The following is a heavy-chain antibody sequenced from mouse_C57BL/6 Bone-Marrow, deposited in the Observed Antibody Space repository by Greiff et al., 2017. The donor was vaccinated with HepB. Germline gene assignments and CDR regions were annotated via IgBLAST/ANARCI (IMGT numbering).Heavy chain of an antibody. CDR2: IRNKANGYTT. Sequence: EVKLVESGGGLVQPGGSLSLSCAASGFTFTDYYMSWVRQPPGKALEWLGFIRNKANGYTTEYSASVKGRFTISRDNSQSILYLQMNALRAEDSATYYCARCPHGLRAMDYWGQGTSVTVSS. V-gene: IGHV7-3*01. J-gene: IGHJ4*01. CDR3: ARCPHGLRAMDY. CDR1: GFTFTDYY.